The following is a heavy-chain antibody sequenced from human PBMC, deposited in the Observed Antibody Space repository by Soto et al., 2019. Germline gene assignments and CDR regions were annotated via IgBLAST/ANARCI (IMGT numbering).Heavy chain of an antibody. V-gene: IGHV3-15*01. CDR2: IKSKTDGGTT. J-gene: IGHJ4*02. CDR3: TTGGSFGGTTHFFDY. CDR1: GFTFNNVW. D-gene: IGHD1-7*01. Sequence: EVQLVESGGGLVKPGGSLRLSCAAPGFTFNNVWVSWVRQTPGKGLEWVGRIKSKTDGGTTEYAAPVKGRFTISRDDSKNRLYLQMNSLRTEDTAVYYCTTGGSFGGTTHFFDYWGRGTLVTVSS.